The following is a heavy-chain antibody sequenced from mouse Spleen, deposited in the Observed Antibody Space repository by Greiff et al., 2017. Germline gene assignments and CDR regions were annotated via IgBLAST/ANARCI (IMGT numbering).Heavy chain of an antibody. CDR2: IWTGGGT. J-gene: IGHJ1*03. V-gene: IGHV2-9-1*01. CDR1: GFSLTSYA. Sequence: VKLVESGPGLVAPSQSLSITCTVSGFSLTSYAISWVRQPPGKGLEWLGVIWTGGGTNYNSALKSRLSISKDNSKSQVFLKMNSLQTDDTARYYCARNWGDSNYRWYFDVWGTGTTVTVSS. D-gene: IGHD2-5*01. CDR3: ARNWGDSNYRWYFDV.